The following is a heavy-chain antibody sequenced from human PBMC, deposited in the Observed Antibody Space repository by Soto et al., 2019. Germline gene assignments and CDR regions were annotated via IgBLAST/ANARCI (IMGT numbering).Heavy chain of an antibody. J-gene: IGHJ3*02. Sequence: GGSLRLSCAAFGFTFSSYSMNWVRQAPGKGLEWVSSISSSSSYIYYADSVKGRFTISRDNAKNSLYLQMNSLRAEDTAVYYCARAVDSSGWYNGVGAFDIWGQGTMVTVSS. D-gene: IGHD6-19*01. CDR3: ARAVDSSGWYNGVGAFDI. V-gene: IGHV3-21*01. CDR1: GFTFSSYS. CDR2: ISSSSSYI.